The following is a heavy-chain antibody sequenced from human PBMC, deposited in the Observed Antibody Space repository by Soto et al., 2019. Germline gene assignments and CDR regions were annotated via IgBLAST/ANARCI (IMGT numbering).Heavy chain of an antibody. CDR3: ATHCSSTSCSRKLRMDV. V-gene: IGHV3-33*01. CDR2: IWYDGSNK. J-gene: IGHJ6*02. CDR1: GFTFSSYG. Sequence: GGSLRLSCAASGFTFSSYGMHWVRQAPGKGLEWVAVIWYDGSNKYYADSVKGRFTISRDNSKNTLYLQMNSLRAEDTAVYYCATHCSSTSCSRKLRMDVWGQGTTVTVS. D-gene: IGHD2-2*01.